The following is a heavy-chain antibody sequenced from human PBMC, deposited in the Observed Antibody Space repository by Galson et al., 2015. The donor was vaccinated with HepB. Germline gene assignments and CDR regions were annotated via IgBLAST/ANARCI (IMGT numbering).Heavy chain of an antibody. CDR2: ISPDSGAT. CDR1: GYTFTDYF. Sequence: SVKVSCKASGYTFTDYFIHWVRQAPGQGLEWMGWISPDSGATHYAQKFQGRVTMTRDTSISTTYMEMSSLTSDDTAMFFCARDLLSTPVVEVDYWGQGTLVTVSS. J-gene: IGHJ4*02. D-gene: IGHD1-1*01. V-gene: IGHV1-2*02. CDR3: ARDLLSTPVVEVDY.